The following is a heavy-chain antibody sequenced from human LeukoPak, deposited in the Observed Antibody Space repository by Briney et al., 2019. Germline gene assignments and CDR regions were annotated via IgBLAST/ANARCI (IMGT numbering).Heavy chain of an antibody. CDR2: ISGSADNT. CDR3: ARLSGTFGTSSRILDY. V-gene: IGHV3-23*01. Sequence: PGGSLRLSCAASGCTFITYAMAWVRQAPGKGLEWVSSISGSADNTYYADSVKGRLTISRDNSKNTLFLQMNGLRADDTAVYFCARLSGTFGTSSRILDYWGQGALVTVSS. CDR1: GCTFITYA. D-gene: IGHD1-1*01. J-gene: IGHJ4*02.